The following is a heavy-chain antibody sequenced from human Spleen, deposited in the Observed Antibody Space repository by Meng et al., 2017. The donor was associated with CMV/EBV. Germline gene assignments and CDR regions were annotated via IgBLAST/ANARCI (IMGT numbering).Heavy chain of an antibody. CDR2: IYYSGST. Sequence: SETLSLTCTVSGGSISSSGYYWGWIRQPPGKGLEWIGSIYYSGSTYYNPSLRSRVTISVDTSKNQFSLTLSSVTAADTAVYYCARGWANYYTMDVWGQGTTVTVSS. CDR1: GGSISSSGYY. J-gene: IGHJ6*02. CDR3: ARGWANYYTMDV. D-gene: IGHD6-13*01. V-gene: IGHV4-39*07.